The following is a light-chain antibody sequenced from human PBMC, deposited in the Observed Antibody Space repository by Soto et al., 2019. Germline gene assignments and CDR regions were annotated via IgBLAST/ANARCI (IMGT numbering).Light chain of an antibody. J-gene: IGKJ4*01. Sequence: ERVLMQALGALFLSQEERATHSCRASQSVTNNYLAWYQQKPGQAPRLLIDDASRRATGIPDRFSGSGSGTDFTLTISRLEPEDFAVYYCQQCSFSPLTFGGGTRWIL. CDR3: QQCSFSPLT. CDR2: DAS. V-gene: IGKV3-20*01. CDR1: QSVTNNY.